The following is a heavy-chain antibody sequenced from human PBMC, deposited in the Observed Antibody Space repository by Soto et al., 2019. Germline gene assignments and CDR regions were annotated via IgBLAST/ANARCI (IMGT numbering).Heavy chain of an antibody. CDR3: ARWYYYDSSGYIDY. CDR1: GYTFISYG. J-gene: IGHJ4*02. D-gene: IGHD3-22*01. Sequence: ASVKVSCKASGYTFISYGISWVRQAPGQGLEWMGWISAYNGNTNYAQKLQGRVTMTTDTSTSTAYMELRSLRSDDTAVYYCARWYYYDSSGYIDYWGQGTLVTVSS. CDR2: ISAYNGNT. V-gene: IGHV1-18*01.